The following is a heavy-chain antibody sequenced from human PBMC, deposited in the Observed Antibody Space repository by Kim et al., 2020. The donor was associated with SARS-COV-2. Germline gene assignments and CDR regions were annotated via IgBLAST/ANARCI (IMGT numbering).Heavy chain of an antibody. CDR1: GFTFRSHD. D-gene: IGHD4-17*01. CDR2: ISNRGPT. Sequence: GGSLRLSCAASGFTFRSHDMNWVRQAPGKGLEWVSYISNRGPTYYADSVKGRFTISRDNAKNSLYLQMNSLRAEDTAIYYCARETTVTPDAFDLWGQGTMVNVSS. CDR3: ARETTVTPDAFDL. V-gene: IGHV3-48*03. J-gene: IGHJ3*01.